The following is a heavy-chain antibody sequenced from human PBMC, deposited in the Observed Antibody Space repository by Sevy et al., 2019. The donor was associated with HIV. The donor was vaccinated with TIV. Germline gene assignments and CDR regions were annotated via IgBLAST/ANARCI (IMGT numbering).Heavy chain of an antibody. Sequence: ASVKVSCKASGGTFSTFLISWVRQAPGQGLEWMGGIRPIFGTVDYARKCQARVTFTADESTSTAYMELSSLRPDDTAVYYCATRGDCGGDCSIYYFDYWGQGSLVTVSS. V-gene: IGHV1-69*13. CDR2: IRPIFGTV. D-gene: IGHD2-21*02. J-gene: IGHJ4*02. CDR1: GGTFSTFL. CDR3: ATRGDCGGDCSIYYFDY.